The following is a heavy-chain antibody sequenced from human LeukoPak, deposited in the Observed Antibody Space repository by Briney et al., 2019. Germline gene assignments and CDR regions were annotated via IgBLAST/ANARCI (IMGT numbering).Heavy chain of an antibody. J-gene: IGHJ4*02. CDR3: ARLFRYCSGGTCYTGRGDFFDY. V-gene: IGHV3-30*04. Sequence: GGPLRLSCAASGFSFSTYSMHWLRQAPGKGLEWVAVISYDGSNKYYADSVKGRFTISRDNSKNTLSLQMNSLRAEDTAVYYCARLFRYCSGGTCYTGRGDFFDYWGQGTLVTVSS. CDR2: ISYDGSNK. D-gene: IGHD2-15*01. CDR1: GFSFSTYS.